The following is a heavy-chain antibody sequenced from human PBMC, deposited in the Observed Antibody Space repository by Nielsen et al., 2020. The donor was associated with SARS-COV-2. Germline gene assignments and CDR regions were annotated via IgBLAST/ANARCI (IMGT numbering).Heavy chain of an antibody. V-gene: IGHV1-18*01. Sequence: ASVKVSCKASDNTFTTINWVRQAPGQGLEWMGRISTNNGNVKYAQSLQGRVTMTTDTSTRTVYMELKRLRSDDTAVYYCARVASGVVPGPLGIGMWYSYYYMDVWGKGTTVTVSS. CDR3: ARVASGVVPGPLGIGMWYSYYYMDV. CDR2: ISTNNGNV. J-gene: IGHJ6*03. CDR1: DNTFTT. D-gene: IGHD2-2*01.